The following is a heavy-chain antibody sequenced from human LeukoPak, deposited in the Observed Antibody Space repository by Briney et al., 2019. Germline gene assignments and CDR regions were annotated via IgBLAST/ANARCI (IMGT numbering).Heavy chain of an antibody. Sequence: SETLSLTCTVSGGSISSGGYYWSWIRQPPGKGLEWIGYIYYSGSTNYNPSLKSRVTISVDTSKNQFSLKMSSVTAADTAVYYCARLPVGNYWGQGTLVTVSS. CDR1: GGSISSGGYY. V-gene: IGHV4-61*08. J-gene: IGHJ4*02. CDR3: ARLPVGNY. CDR2: IYYSGST.